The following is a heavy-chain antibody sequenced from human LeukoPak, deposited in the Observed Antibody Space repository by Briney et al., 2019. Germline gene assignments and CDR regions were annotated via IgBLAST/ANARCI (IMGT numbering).Heavy chain of an antibody. V-gene: IGHV1-46*01. J-gene: IGHJ4*02. Sequence: ASVKVSCKASGYTVTSYYMHWVRQAPGQGLEWMAILNPSGGSSNYAQKFQGRATLTRATSTGTVYMELSSLRSEDTAVYYCARERDSSENDYWGQGTLVTVSS. CDR1: GYTVTSYY. D-gene: IGHD3-22*01. CDR2: LNPSGGSS. CDR3: ARERDSSENDY.